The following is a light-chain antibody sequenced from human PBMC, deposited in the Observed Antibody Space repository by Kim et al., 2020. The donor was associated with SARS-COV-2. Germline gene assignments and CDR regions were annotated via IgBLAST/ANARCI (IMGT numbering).Light chain of an antibody. CDR2: DNI. CDR3: QSYDNSLSGYV. Sequence: QRVTVSCTGSSSNIGAGFDVHWYQQLPGTAPKLLIYDNINRPSGVPDRFSGSKSGTSASLAITGLQAQDEADYYCQSYDNSLSGYVFGTGTKVTVL. V-gene: IGLV1-40*01. CDR1: SSNIGAGFD. J-gene: IGLJ1*01.